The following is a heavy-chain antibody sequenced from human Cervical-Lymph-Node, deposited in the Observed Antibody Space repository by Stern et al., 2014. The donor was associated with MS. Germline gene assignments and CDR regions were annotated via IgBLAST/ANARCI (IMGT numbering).Heavy chain of an antibody. D-gene: IGHD6-19*01. J-gene: IGHJ4*02. CDR1: GYSFTSYW. Sequence: EVQLLQSGAEVKKPGESLRLSCKGSGYSFTSYWISWVRQMPGKGLEWMGRIDPSDSYTNYSPSFQGHVTISADKSISTAYLQWSSLKASDTAMYYCARHGGEQWLYDYWGQGTLVTVSS. CDR2: IDPSDSYT. CDR3: ARHGGEQWLYDY. V-gene: IGHV5-10-1*03.